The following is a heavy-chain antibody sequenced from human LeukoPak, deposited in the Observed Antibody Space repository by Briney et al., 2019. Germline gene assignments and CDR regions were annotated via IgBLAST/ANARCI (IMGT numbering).Heavy chain of an antibody. V-gene: IGHV3-48*03. CDR3: AAGRQQFGMNRFDP. J-gene: IGHJ5*02. CDR1: GFTFSSYE. CDR2: ISSSGSTI. D-gene: IGHD3-16*01. Sequence: GGSLRLSRAASGFTFSSYEMNWVRQAPGKGLEWVSYISSSGSTIYYADSVKGRFTISRDNAKNSLYLQMNSLRAEDTAVYYCAAGRQQFGMNRFDPWGQGTLVTVSS.